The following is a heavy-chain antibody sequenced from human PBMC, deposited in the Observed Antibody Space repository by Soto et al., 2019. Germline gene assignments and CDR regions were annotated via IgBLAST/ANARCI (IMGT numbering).Heavy chain of an antibody. D-gene: IGHD2-8*02. J-gene: IGHJ4*02. CDR3: AKDPGYTTESYYVALFDS. CDR1: GGSIGIYF. V-gene: IGHV4-59*12. Sequence: PSETRCLTSTVSGGSIGIYFWSLVRPPPGKGLEWIGYIYYSGSTKYNPSLKSRVTISRDNSKSTVHLQMNTLRAEDTAIYFCAKDPGYTTESYYVALFDSWGPGTPVTVSS. CDR2: IYYSGST.